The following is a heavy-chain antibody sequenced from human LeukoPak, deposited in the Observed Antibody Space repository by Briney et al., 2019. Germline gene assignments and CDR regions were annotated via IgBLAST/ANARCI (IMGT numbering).Heavy chain of an antibody. CDR1: GFTFSDYE. D-gene: IGHD3-22*01. Sequence: GESLRLSCAASGFTFSDYEMNLVRQAPGKGLEWVSYISSSGSTMFYADSVKGRFTISRDNAKNSLYLQTNSLRVEDTAVYYCARGAQITYYYDTSGYPDYWGQGALVTVSS. CDR3: ARGAQITYYYDTSGYPDY. J-gene: IGHJ4*02. CDR2: ISSSGSTM. V-gene: IGHV3-48*03.